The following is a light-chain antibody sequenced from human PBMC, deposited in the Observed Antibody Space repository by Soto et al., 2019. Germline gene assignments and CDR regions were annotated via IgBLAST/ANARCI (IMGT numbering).Light chain of an antibody. CDR2: GAS. CDR3: QQYERSPLT. J-gene: IGKJ4*01. V-gene: IGKV3-20*01. CDR1: QSVSSSY. Sequence: EIVLTQSPGTLSLSPGERATLSCRASQSVSSSYLAWYQQKPGQAPRLLIYGASSRATGIPDRFSGSGSGTDFTLTISRLEPEDFAVYYCQQYERSPLTFGGGTKVEIK.